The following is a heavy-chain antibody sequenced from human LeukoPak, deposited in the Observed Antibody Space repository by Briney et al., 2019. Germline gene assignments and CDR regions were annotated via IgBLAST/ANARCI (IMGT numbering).Heavy chain of an antibody. CDR3: ATEAIAAAGAYMDV. CDR1: GGTFSSYA. V-gene: IGHV1-69*13. CDR2: IIPIFGTA. D-gene: IGHD6-13*01. Sequence: SVKVSCKASGGTFSSYAISWVRQAPGQGLEWMGGIIPIFGTANYAQKFQGRVTITADESTSTAYMELSSLRSEDTAVYYCATEAIAAAGAYMDVWGKGTTVTVSS. J-gene: IGHJ6*03.